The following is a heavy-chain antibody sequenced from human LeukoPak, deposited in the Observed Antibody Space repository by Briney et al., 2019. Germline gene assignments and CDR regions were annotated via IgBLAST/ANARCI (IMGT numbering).Heavy chain of an antibody. CDR1: GYTFTGYY. Sequence: GASVKVSCKASGYTFTGYYMHWVRQAPGQGLEWMGWINPNSGGTNYAQKFQGRVTMTRDTSISAAYMELNRLRSDDTAVYYCASGGGAQTYYYDSSGYSADYWGQGTLVTVSS. J-gene: IGHJ4*02. CDR2: INPNSGGT. CDR3: ASGGGAQTYYYDSSGYSADY. D-gene: IGHD3-22*01. V-gene: IGHV1-2*02.